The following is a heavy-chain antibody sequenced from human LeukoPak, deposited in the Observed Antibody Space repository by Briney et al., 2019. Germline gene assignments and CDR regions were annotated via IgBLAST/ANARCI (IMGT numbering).Heavy chain of an antibody. CDR1: GFTFSSYA. CDR2: ISGSGGST. V-gene: IGHV3-23*01. D-gene: IGHD4-23*01. Sequence: GGSLRLSCAASGFTFSSYAMSWVRQAPGKGLEWVSAISGSGGSTYYPDSVRGRFTISRDNSKNTLYLQMNSLRAEDTAVYYCALSSRDYGGPRGAFDIWGQGTMVTISS. J-gene: IGHJ3*02. CDR3: ALSSRDYGGPRGAFDI.